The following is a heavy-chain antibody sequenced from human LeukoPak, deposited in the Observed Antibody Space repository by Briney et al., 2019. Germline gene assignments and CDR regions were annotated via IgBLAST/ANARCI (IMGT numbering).Heavy chain of an antibody. Sequence: PSPCLSLTCPVAGASVTSGGYSWSWIRQPPGKGLEWIGYIYHSGSTYYNPSLKCRVTISVDRSKNQFSLKLSSVTAADTAVYYCARYDPNLDFDYWGQGTLVTVSS. CDR1: GASVTSGGYS. J-gene: IGHJ4*02. CDR3: ARYDPNLDFDY. CDR2: IYHSGST. V-gene: IGHV4-30-2*01. D-gene: IGHD3-16*01.